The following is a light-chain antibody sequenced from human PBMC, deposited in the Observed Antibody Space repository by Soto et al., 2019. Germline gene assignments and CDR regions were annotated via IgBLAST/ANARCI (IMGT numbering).Light chain of an antibody. Sequence: QSVLTQPPSASGTPGQRVTISCSGGNSNIGSNYVYWYRQLPGTAPQLLIYNNHQRPSGVPDRFSASKSGSSASLDVSGLRSEDGADYFCAAWDASLSCWVFGGGTKLTV. CDR3: AAWDASLSCWV. J-gene: IGLJ3*02. CDR2: NNH. V-gene: IGLV1-47*02. CDR1: NSNIGSNY.